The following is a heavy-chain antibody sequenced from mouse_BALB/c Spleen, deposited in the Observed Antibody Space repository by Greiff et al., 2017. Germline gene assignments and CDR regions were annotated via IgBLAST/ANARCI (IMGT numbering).Heavy chain of an antibody. J-gene: IGHJ4*01. V-gene: IGHV5-17*02. Sequence: EVQLVESGGGLVQPGGSRKLSCAASGFTFSSFGMHWVRQAPEKGLEWVAYISSGSSTIYYADTVKGRFTISRDNPKNTLFLQMTSLRSEDTAMYYCARAITTSHYAMDYWGQGTSVTVSS. CDR1: GFTFSSFG. D-gene: IGHD2-4*01. CDR3: ARAITTSHYAMDY. CDR2: ISSGSSTI.